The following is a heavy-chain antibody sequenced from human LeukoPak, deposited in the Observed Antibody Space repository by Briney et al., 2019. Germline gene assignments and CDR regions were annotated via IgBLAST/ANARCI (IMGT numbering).Heavy chain of an antibody. J-gene: IGHJ5*02. CDR2: INPNSGGT. CDR1: GYTFTGYY. CDR3: AREYYDILTGYSAHIVWFDP. V-gene: IGHV1-2*02. D-gene: IGHD3-9*01. Sequence: ASVKVSCKASGYTFTGYYMHWLRQAPGQGLEWMGWINPNSGGTNYAQKFQGRVTMTRDTSISTAYMELSRLRSDDTAVYYCAREYYDILTGYSAHIVWFDPWGQGTLVTVSS.